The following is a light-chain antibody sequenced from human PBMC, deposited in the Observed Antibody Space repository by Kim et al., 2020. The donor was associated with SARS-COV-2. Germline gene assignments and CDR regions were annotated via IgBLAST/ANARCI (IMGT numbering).Light chain of an antibody. V-gene: IGLV3-21*04. Sequence: APGKTASITWGGHNIGRKSVHWYQQKPGQAPVLFIYYDSDRPSGIPERFSGSNSGNTATLTISRVEAGDEADYYCQVWDSSSDHYVFGTGTKVTVL. CDR3: QVWDSSSDHYV. CDR1: NIGRKS. CDR2: YDS. J-gene: IGLJ1*01.